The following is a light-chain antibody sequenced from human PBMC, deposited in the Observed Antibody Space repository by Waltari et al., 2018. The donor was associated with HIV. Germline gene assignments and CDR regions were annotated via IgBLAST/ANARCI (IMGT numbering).Light chain of an antibody. CDR1: SSNIGAGSD. CDR2: GNN. V-gene: IGLV1-40*01. J-gene: IGLJ3*02. CDR3: QSYDSSLSDLL. Sequence: QSVLTQPPSVSGAPGQRVTIPCTGSSSNIGAGSDLHWYQQLPGKAPKLLISGNNNRPSGVPDRFSGSKSGTSTSLAITGLQAEDEADYYCQSYDSSLSDLLFGGGTKLTVL.